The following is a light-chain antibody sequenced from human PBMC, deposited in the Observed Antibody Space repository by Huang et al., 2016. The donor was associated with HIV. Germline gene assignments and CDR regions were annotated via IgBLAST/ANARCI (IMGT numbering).Light chain of an antibody. V-gene: IGKV1-8*01. CDR3: QQYYIYPHA. Sequence: AIRMTQSPSSLSASTGDRVTITCRASQGISSYLAWYQQKPGKAPKLLMSSASTLQGCVPSRFSGSGFGTDFTLTISSLQSEDLGTYYCQQYYIYPHAFGQGTKLEI. CDR2: SAS. CDR1: QGISSY. J-gene: IGKJ2*01.